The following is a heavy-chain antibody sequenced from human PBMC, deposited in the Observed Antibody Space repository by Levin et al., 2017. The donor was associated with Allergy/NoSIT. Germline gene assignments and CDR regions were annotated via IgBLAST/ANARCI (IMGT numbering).Heavy chain of an antibody. CDR3: ARDQYDFWSGPHAGFDI. J-gene: IGHJ3*02. CDR2: ISAYNGNT. CDR1: GYTFTSYG. D-gene: IGHD3-3*01. Sequence: ASVKVSCKASGYTFTSYGISWVRQAPGQGLEWMGWISAYNGNTNYAQKLQGRVTMTTDTSTSTAYMELRSLRSDDTAVYYCARDQYDFWSGPHAGFDIWGQGTMVTVSS. V-gene: IGHV1-18*01.